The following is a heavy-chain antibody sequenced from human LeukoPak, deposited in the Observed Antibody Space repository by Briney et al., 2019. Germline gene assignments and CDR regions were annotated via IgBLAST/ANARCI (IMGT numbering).Heavy chain of an antibody. CDR1: GYTFTSYD. CDR3: ARDRSYSNDNWFDP. Sequence: ASVKASCKASGYTFTSYDMNWVRQAPGQGLEWMGWMNPNSGNTGYAQKFQGRVTMTRNTSISTGYMELSSLRSDDTAVYYCARDRSYSNDNWFDPWGQGTLVTVSS. J-gene: IGHJ5*02. CDR2: MNPNSGNT. D-gene: IGHD4-11*01. V-gene: IGHV1-8*01.